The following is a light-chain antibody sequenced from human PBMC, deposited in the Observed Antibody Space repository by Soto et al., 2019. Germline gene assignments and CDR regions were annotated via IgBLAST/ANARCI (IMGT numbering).Light chain of an antibody. V-gene: IGKV3-15*01. Sequence: EIVMTQSPATLSVSPGERATLSCRASQSVSSNLAWYQQKPGQAPRLLIYGASTRATGIPARFSGSESGTEFTLTISSLPSEDFAVYYCQQYNNGPPPLSYGGGTMVEFK. CDR3: QQYNNGPPPLS. J-gene: IGKJ4*01. CDR2: GAS. CDR1: QSVSSN.